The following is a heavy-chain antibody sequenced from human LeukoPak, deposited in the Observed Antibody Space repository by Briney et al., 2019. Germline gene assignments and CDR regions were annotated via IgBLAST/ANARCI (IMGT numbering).Heavy chain of an antibody. CDR3: ARVDGDPGGYFDY. J-gene: IGHJ4*02. Sequence: SETLSLTCTVSGGSISSYYWSWIRQPPGKGLEWIAYIYYSGSTNYNPSLKSRVTISIDTSKNQFSLKLSSVTAADTAVYYCARVDGDPGGYFDYWGQGTLVTVSS. CDR2: IYYSGST. V-gene: IGHV4-59*08. D-gene: IGHD4-17*01. CDR1: GGSISSYY.